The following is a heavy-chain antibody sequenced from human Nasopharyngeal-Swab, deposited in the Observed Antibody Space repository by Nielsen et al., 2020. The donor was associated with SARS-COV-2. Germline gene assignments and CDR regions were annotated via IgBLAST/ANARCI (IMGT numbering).Heavy chain of an antibody. CDR2: IYTSGST. CDR3: ARTTLYGDYDKLDFDY. J-gene: IGHJ4*02. CDR1: GGSISSGSYY. D-gene: IGHD4-17*01. Sequence: SDTLSLTCTVSGGSISSGSYYWSWIRQPAGKGLEWIGRIYTSGSTNYNPSLKSRVTISVDTSKNQFSLKLSSVTAAGTAVYYCARTTLYGDYDKLDFDYWGQGTLVTVSS. V-gene: IGHV4-61*02.